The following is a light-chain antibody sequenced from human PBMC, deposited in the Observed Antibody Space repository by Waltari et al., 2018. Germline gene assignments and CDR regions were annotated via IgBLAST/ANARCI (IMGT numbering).Light chain of an antibody. V-gene: IGLV1-47*01. Sequence: QSVRTQPPSASGTRGQRVTISCSGSSSNIGSTYVYWYQQLPGTAPKLLIDRNNQRPSGVPDRFSASKSGTSASLAISGLRSEDEADYSCAAWDASLSGWVFGGATKLTVL. CDR2: RNN. CDR3: AAWDASLSGWV. J-gene: IGLJ3*02. CDR1: SSNIGSTY.